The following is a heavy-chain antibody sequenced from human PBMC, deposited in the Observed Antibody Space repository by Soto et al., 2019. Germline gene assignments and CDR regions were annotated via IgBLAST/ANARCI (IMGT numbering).Heavy chain of an antibody. CDR1: GFTFSSYE. J-gene: IGHJ6*02. CDR3: ARDWRGPMLSSYGMDV. CDR2: ISSSGSTI. Sequence: EVQLVESGGGLVQPGGSLRLSCAASGFTFSSYEMNWVRQAPGKGLEWVSYISSSGSTIYYADSVKGRFTISRDNAKNSLYLQMNSLRAEDTAVYYCARDWRGPMLSSYGMDVWGQGTTVTVSS. D-gene: IGHD3-3*01. V-gene: IGHV3-48*03.